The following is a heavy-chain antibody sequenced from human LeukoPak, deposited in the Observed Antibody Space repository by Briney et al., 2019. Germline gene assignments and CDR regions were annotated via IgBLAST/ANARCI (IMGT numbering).Heavy chain of an antibody. CDR1: GGSISSGDYY. V-gene: IGHV4-30-4*08. CDR2: IYYSGST. CDR3: ARKIDPGPYYFDY. Sequence: PSQTLSLTCTVSGGSISSGDYYWSWIRQPPGKGLERIGYIYYSGSTYYNPSLKSRVTISVDTSKNQFSLKLSSVTAADTAVYYCARKIDPGPYYFDYWGQGTLVTVSS. J-gene: IGHJ4*02.